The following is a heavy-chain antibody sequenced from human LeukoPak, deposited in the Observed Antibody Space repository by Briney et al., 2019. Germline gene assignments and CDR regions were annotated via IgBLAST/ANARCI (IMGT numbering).Heavy chain of an antibody. J-gene: IGHJ6*03. CDR1: GFTFSSYA. CDR2: ISGSGGST. V-gene: IGHV3-23*01. Sequence: PGGSLRLSCAASGFTFSSYAMSWVRQAPGKGLEWVSAISGSGGSTYYADSVKGRFTISRDNSKNTLYLQMNSLRAEDTAVYYCAKSGLRWYTAYYYYMDVWGKGTTVTVSS. D-gene: IGHD4-23*01. CDR3: AKSGLRWYTAYYYYMDV.